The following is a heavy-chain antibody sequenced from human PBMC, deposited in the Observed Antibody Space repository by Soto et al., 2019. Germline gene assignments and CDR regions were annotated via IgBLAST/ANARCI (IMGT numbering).Heavy chain of an antibody. Sequence: GGSLRLSCAASGFTFSSYAMSWVRQAPGKGLEWVSGIGNSGGRTYYADSVKGRFTVSRDDSKNTLYLQMHSLRAEDTAVYYCAPGRQKILDQWGQGTLVTVSS. CDR1: GFTFSSYA. J-gene: IGHJ4*02. D-gene: IGHD1-1*01. CDR2: IGNSGGRT. V-gene: IGHV3-23*01. CDR3: APGRQKILDQ.